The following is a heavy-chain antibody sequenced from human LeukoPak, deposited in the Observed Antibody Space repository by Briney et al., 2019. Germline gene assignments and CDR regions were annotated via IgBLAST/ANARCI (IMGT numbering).Heavy chain of an antibody. V-gene: IGHV3-23*01. CDR1: GFTFSSYD. J-gene: IGHJ4*02. D-gene: IGHD6-19*01. CDR3: AKALGQWLVLYYFDY. Sequence: GGSLRLSCAASGFTFSSYDMSWVRQAPGKGLEWVSAISGSGGSTYYADSVKGRFTISRDNSKNTLYLQMNSLRAEDTAVYYCAKALGQWLVLYYFDYWGQGTLVTVSS. CDR2: ISGSGGST.